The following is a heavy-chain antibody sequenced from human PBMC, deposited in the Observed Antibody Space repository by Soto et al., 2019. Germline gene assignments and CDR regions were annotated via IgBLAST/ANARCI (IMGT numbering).Heavy chain of an antibody. D-gene: IGHD4-17*01. Sequence: GAAVKVSCKASGFTFTSSAVQWVRQARGQRLEWIGWIVVGSGNTNYAQKFQERVTITRDMSTSTAYMELSSLRSEDTAVYYCAAVRSSTVTDAAFAYDIWGQGTMVTVSS. CDR3: AAVRSSTVTDAAFAYDI. J-gene: IGHJ3*02. CDR2: IVVGSGNT. V-gene: IGHV1-58*01. CDR1: GFTFTSSA.